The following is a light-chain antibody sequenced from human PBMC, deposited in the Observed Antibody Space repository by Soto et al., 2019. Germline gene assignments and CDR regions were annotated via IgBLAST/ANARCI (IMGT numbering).Light chain of an antibody. Sequence: EIVLTQSPGTLSLTAGERATLSCRASQSVSSSYLAWYQQKPGQAPRLLIYGASSRATGIPDRFSGSGSGTDFTLTISRLEPEDFAVHYCQQYYSSPETFGQGTKVEIK. J-gene: IGKJ1*01. CDR3: QQYYSSPET. CDR2: GAS. V-gene: IGKV3-20*01. CDR1: QSVSSSY.